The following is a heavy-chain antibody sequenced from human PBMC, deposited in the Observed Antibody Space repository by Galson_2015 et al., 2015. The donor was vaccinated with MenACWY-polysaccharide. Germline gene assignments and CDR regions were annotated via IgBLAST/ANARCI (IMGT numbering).Heavy chain of an antibody. V-gene: IGHV4-34*01. D-gene: IGHD3-22*01. Sequence: SETLSLTCAVYGGSFSGYYWSWIRQPPGKGLEWIGEINHSGSTNYNPSLKSRVTILVDTSKNQFSLKLSSVATADTAVYYYSRKKTTYYYDSSGPNWLDPWGQGTLVTVSS. CDR1: GGSFSGYY. CDR3: SRKKTTYYYDSSGPNWLDP. J-gene: IGHJ5*02. CDR2: INHSGST.